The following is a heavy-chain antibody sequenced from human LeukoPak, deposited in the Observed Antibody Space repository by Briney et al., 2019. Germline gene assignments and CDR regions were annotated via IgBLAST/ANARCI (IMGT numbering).Heavy chain of an antibody. CDR1: GGSISSSSYY. J-gene: IGHJ4*02. V-gene: IGHV4-39*07. Sequence: PSETLSLTCTVSGGSISSSSYYWGWIRQPPGKGLEWIGSIYYSGSTYYNPSLKSRVTISVDTSKNQFSLKLSSVTAADTAVYYCARAVAVAGKWYAAGDYWGQGTLVTVSS. D-gene: IGHD6-19*01. CDR2: IYYSGST. CDR3: ARAVAVAGKWYAAGDY.